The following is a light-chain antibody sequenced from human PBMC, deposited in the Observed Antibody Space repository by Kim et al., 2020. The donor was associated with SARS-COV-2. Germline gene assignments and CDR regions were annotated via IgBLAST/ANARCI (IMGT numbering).Light chain of an antibody. CDR1: SASVSTGHY. Sequence: QTVVTQEPSFSVSPGGTVTLTCGFNSASVSTGHYPSWYQQSPGKAPRTLIYNTSTRSSGVPDRFSGSILGNKAALTITGAQADDESEYHCVLYMGSGIRVFGGGTQLTVL. J-gene: IGLJ3*02. CDR2: NTS. CDR3: VLYMGSGIRV. V-gene: IGLV8-61*01.